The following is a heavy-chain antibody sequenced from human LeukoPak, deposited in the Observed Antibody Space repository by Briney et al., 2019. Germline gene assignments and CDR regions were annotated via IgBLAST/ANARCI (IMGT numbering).Heavy chain of an antibody. J-gene: IGHJ4*02. CDR1: GGSLGSSNW. CDR3: ARDRGSGSYGVDY. CDR2: IYHSGST. D-gene: IGHD3-10*01. V-gene: IGHV4-4*02. Sequence: SETPSLTCAVSGGSLGSSNWWSWVRQPPGKGLEWVGEIYHSGSTNYNPSLKSRVTISVDKSKNQFSLKLSSVTAADTAVYYCARDRGSGSYGVDYWGQGTLVTVSS.